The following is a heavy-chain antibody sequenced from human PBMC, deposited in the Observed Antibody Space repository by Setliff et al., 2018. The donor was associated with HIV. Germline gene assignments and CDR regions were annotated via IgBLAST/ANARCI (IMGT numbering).Heavy chain of an antibody. CDR2: IYPGDSDT. V-gene: IGHV5-51*01. Sequence: PGESLKISCKGSGSSFTSYWTGWVRQMPRKGLEWMGIIYPGDSDTSYSPSFQGQVTISADKSISTAYQQWSSLKASDTAMYYCARHRIVNDYYYYMDVWGKGTTVTVS. J-gene: IGHJ6*03. CDR1: GSSFTSYW. D-gene: IGHD3-16*02. CDR3: ARHRIVNDYYYYMDV.